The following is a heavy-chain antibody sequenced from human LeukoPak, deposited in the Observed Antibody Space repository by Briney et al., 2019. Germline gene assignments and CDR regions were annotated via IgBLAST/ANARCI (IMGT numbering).Heavy chain of an antibody. CDR2: IKQDGSEK. V-gene: IGHV3-7*01. J-gene: IGHJ4*02. Sequence: PGGSLRLSCAGSGFTFSRNWMNWVRQAPGKGLEWVANIKQDGSEKYYVDSVKGRFTISRDNAKNSLHLQMNSLRVEDTAVYYGAGGVGWLADNWGQGTLVTVSS. CDR3: AGGVGWLADN. D-gene: IGHD6-19*01. CDR1: GFTFSRNW.